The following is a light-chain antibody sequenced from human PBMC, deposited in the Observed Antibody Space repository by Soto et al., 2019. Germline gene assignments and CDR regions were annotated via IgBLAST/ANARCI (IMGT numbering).Light chain of an antibody. Sequence: DIQMTQSPSSLSASVGDRVTITCRASQGISNYLAWYQQKPGKVPNLLIYGASTLQSGVPSRYSGSGSGTDFTLTISSLQPEDVATDYCQNYNSFSQFTFGPGTKVDIK. CDR2: GAS. V-gene: IGKV1-27*01. CDR1: QGISNY. J-gene: IGKJ3*01. CDR3: QNYNSFSQFT.